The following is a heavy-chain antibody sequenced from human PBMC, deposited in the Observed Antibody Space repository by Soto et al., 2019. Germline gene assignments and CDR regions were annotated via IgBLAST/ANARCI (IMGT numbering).Heavy chain of an antibody. CDR2: IFPIFGTA. J-gene: IGHJ4*02. V-gene: IGHV1-69*13. CDR3: ARNRNMGNGRYRY. Sequence: GASVQVSCKASGGTFSSYAISWVRQAPGQGLEWMGGIFPIFGTANYAQKFQGRVMITADESISTAYMELSSVRSEDMSVYCCARNRNMGNGRYRYWGQGTLVTVSS. CDR1: GGTFSSYA. D-gene: IGHD1-20*01.